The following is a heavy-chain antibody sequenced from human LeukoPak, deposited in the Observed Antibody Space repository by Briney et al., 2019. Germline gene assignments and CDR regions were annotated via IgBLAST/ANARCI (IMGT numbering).Heavy chain of an antibody. J-gene: IGHJ5*02. CDR3: AREMATMFDP. Sequence: SETLSLTCTVSGGSISSGDYYWSWIRQHPGKGLEWIGYIYYSGRTYYNPSLKSRVTISVDTSKNQFSLKLNSVTAADAAVYYCAREMATMFDPWGQGTLVTVSS. CDR1: GGSISSGDYY. V-gene: IGHV4-30-4*01. CDR2: IYYSGRT. D-gene: IGHD5-24*01.